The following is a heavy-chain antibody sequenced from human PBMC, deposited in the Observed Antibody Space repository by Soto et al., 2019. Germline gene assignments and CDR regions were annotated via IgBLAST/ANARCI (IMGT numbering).Heavy chain of an antibody. CDR3: AHPRGYGVFDAVDI. CDR1: GFIFSTYA. Sequence: EVQLLESGGGLVQPGGSLRLSCAASGFIFSTYAMNWVRQAPGKGLEWASAISSSGGSTFYAESVRGRFTISRDNSINTLYLQMSSLRTEDTAVYYCAHPRGYGVFDAVDIWGQGTMVTVSS. J-gene: IGHJ3*02. V-gene: IGHV3-23*01. CDR2: ISSSGGST. D-gene: IGHD4-17*01.